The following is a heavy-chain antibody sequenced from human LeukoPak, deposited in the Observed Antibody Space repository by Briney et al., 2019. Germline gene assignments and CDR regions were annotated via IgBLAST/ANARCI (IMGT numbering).Heavy chain of an antibody. D-gene: IGHD1-26*01. Sequence: CXXSXYTFTGYYMHWVRQAPGQGLEWMGWINPNSGGTNYAQKFQGRVTITRDTSISTAYMELSRLRSDDTPVYYCXRAGSGSRYGDYWGQGTLVTVSS. CDR2: INPNSGGT. V-gene: IGHV1-2*02. CDR3: XRAGSGSRYGDY. CDR1: XYTFTGYY. J-gene: IGHJ4*02.